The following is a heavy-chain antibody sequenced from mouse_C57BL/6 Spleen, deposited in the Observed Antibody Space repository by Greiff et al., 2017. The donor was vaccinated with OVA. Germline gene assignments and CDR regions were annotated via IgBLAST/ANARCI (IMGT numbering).Heavy chain of an antibody. Sequence: DVKLVESGGGLVQPGGSLKLSCAASGFTFSDYYMYWVRQTPEKRLEWVAYISNGGGSTYYPDTVKGRFTISRDNAKNTLYLQMSRLKSEDTAMYYCASQYSKGGFAYWGQGTLVTVSA. D-gene: IGHD2-5*01. CDR2: ISNGGGST. V-gene: IGHV5-12*01. J-gene: IGHJ3*01. CDR3: ASQYSKGGFAY. CDR1: GFTFSDYY.